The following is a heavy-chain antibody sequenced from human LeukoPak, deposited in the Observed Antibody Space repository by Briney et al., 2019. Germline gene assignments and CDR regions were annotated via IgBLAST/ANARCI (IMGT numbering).Heavy chain of an antibody. D-gene: IGHD3-9*01. Sequence: KPSQTLSLTCTVSGGSISSGGYYWSWIRQHPGKGLEWIGYIYYSGSTYYNPSLKSRVTISVDTSKNQFSLKLSTVTAADTAVYYCARVLRYFDRFDPWGQGTLVTVSS. V-gene: IGHV4-31*03. CDR1: GGSISSGGYY. J-gene: IGHJ5*02. CDR3: ARVLRYFDRFDP. CDR2: IYYSGST.